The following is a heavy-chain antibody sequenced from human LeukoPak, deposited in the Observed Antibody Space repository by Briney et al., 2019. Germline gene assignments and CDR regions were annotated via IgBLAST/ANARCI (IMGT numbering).Heavy chain of an antibody. CDR3: ARAAYSFGHFDY. V-gene: IGHV4-59*01. CDR1: DGSISSYY. CDR2: VYHSGNT. J-gene: IGHJ4*02. D-gene: IGHD5-18*01. Sequence: ASETLSLTCTLSDGSISSYYWSWIRQPPGKGLDGLGYVYHSGNTFYNPSLETRVTISIDTSKNQFSLDLKSVTAADTAVYYCARAAYSFGHFDYWGQGTLVTVSS.